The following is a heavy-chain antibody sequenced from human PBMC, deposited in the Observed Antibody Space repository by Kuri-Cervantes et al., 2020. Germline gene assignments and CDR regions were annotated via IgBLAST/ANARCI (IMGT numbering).Heavy chain of an antibody. CDR1: GGSISSSSYY. CDR2: IYYSGST. CDR3: ARVSSGCSP. J-gene: IGHJ5*02. D-gene: IGHD6-19*01. Sequence: ESLKISCTVSGGSISSSSYYWGWIRQPPGKGLEWIGSIYYSGSTYYNPSLKSRVTISVDTSKNQFSLKLSSVTAADTAVYYCARVSSGCSPWGQGTLVTVSS. V-gene: IGHV4-39*07.